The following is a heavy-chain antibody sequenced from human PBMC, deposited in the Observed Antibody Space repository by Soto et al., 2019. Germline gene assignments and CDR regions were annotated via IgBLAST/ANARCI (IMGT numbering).Heavy chain of an antibody. CDR3: ARVPYYYDSSGQNYYYGMDV. D-gene: IGHD3-22*01. V-gene: IGHV1-46*01. Sequence: QVQLVQSGAEVKKPGASVKVSCKASGYTFTSYYMHWVRQAPGQGLEGMGIINPSGGSTSYAQKFRGRVTMTRDTSTSTVYMELSSLRSEDTAVYYCARVPYYYDSSGQNYYYGMDVWGQGTTVTVSS. CDR1: GYTFTSYY. J-gene: IGHJ6*02. CDR2: INPSGGST.